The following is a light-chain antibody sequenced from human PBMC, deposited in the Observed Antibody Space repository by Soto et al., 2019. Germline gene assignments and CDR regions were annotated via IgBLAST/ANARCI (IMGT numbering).Light chain of an antibody. V-gene: IGLV3-21*02. CDR1: NIGSKR. Sequence: SYELTQPPSVSVAPGQTARMTCGGNNIGSKRVQWYQHKAGQAPVMVVYEDSDRPSGIPERFSGSNSGNTATLPISRVEAGDEADYYCQVWDSTSDLAVFGTGTKVTVL. CDR3: QVWDSTSDLAV. CDR2: EDS. J-gene: IGLJ1*01.